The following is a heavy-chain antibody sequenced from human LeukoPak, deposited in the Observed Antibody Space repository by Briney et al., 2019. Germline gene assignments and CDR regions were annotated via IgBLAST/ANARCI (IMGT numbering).Heavy chain of an antibody. J-gene: IGHJ5*02. CDR2: IYYGGST. Sequence: TSETLSLTCTVSGGSISSYYWSWIRQPPGEGLEWVGYIYYGGSTNYNPSLKSRVTISVDTSKNQFSLKLSSVTAADTAVYYCARDSSGVRSNWFDPWGQGTLVTVSS. D-gene: IGHD6-19*01. CDR1: GGSISSYY. CDR3: ARDSSGVRSNWFDP. V-gene: IGHV4-59*01.